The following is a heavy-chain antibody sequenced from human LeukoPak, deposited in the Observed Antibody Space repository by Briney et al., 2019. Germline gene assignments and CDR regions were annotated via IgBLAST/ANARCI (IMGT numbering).Heavy chain of an antibody. CDR2: GSASKWNT. J-gene: IGHJ4*02. CDR1: RYRFTRCG. CDR3: ARDHSNWNYAPDF. Sequence: SVHVSCKGSRYRFTRCGIRWVCQAPGRALQWLVWGSASKWNTKFAQEFRDRGNMSTDTSTGTAYLDVRSLTSDDTAVYYCARDHSNWNYAPDFWGQGTLVIVSS. V-gene: IGHV1-18*01. D-gene: IGHD1-7*01.